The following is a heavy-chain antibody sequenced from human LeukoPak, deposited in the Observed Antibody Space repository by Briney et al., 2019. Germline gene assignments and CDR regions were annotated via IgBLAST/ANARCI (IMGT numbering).Heavy chain of an antibody. V-gene: IGHV3-30*18. J-gene: IGHJ4*02. Sequence: GGSLRLSCAASGFTFSSYGMHWVRQAPGKGLEWVAAISSDGSSKYYADSMKGRFTIARDNSKNTLYLQMNSLRAEDTAVYYCAKDLETYDILTGYCPDYWGQGTLVTVSS. CDR3: AKDLETYDILTGYCPDY. CDR2: ISSDGSSK. CDR1: GFTFSSYG. D-gene: IGHD3-9*01.